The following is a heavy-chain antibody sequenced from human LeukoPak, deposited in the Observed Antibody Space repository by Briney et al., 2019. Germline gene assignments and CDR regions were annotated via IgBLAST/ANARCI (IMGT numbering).Heavy chain of an antibody. J-gene: IGHJ4*02. CDR1: GFTFSTYA. V-gene: IGHV3-64*01. Sequence: GGSLRLSCAASGFTFSTYAMYWVRQAPGKGLEYVSAISSNGGSTYYANSVKGRFTISRDNSKNTLYLQMGSLRAEDMAVYYCARDPHDGYLDYWGQGTLVTVSS. D-gene: IGHD2-8*01. CDR3: ARDPHDGYLDY. CDR2: ISSNGGST.